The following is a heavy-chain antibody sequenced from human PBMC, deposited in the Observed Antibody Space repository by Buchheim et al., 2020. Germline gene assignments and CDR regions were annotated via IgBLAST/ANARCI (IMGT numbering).Heavy chain of an antibody. V-gene: IGHV3-7*01. J-gene: IGHJ4*02. Sequence: EVQLVESGGGLVQPGGSLRLSCAASGFTFSSYWMIWVRQAPGKGLEWVANIKQDGSEKSYVDSVKGRFTISRDNAKHSLYLPMNSLRAEDTAVYYCARVREYYYDSSGYLTPYYFDYWGQGTL. D-gene: IGHD3-22*01. CDR1: GFTFSSYW. CDR3: ARVREYYYDSSGYLTPYYFDY. CDR2: IKQDGSEK.